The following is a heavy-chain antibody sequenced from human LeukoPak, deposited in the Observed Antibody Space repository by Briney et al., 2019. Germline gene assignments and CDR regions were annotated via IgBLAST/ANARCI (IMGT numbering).Heavy chain of an antibody. CDR2: IDPSDSYT. J-gene: IGHJ3*02. D-gene: IGHD2-2*01. Sequence: GESLRISCKGSGYSFTSYWISWVRQMPGKGLEWMGRIDPSDSYTNYSPSFQGHVTISADKSIGTAYLQWSSLKASDTAMYYCARHHPLTYCSSTSCPVDAFDIWGQGTMVTVSS. V-gene: IGHV5-10-1*01. CDR3: ARHHPLTYCSSTSCPVDAFDI. CDR1: GYSFTSYW.